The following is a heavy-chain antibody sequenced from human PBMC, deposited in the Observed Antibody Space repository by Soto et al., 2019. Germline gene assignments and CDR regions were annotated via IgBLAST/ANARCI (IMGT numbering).Heavy chain of an antibody. CDR1: GFTFSSYA. CDR2: TSGSGGST. CDR3: AKVGIGNDDYGSGSWDV. D-gene: IGHD3-10*01. Sequence: EVQLLESGGGLVQPGGSLRLSCAASGFTFSSYAMNWVRQAPGKGLEWVAATSGSGGSTYYADSVKGRFTISRDNSKNTRYVQMNGLRAEDTGVYYCAKVGIGNDDYGSGSWDVWGQGTTVTVSS. J-gene: IGHJ6*02. V-gene: IGHV3-23*01.